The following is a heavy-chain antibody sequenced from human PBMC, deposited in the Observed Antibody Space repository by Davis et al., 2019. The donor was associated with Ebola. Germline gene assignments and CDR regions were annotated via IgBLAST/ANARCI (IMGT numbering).Heavy chain of an antibody. Sequence: GESLKISCAASGFTFSSYEMNWVRQAPGKGLEWVSYISSSCSTIYYADSVKGRFTISRDNSKNTLYLQMNSLRAEDTAVYYCASRTTVRYSIYYYYYGMDVWGQGTTVTVSS. V-gene: IGHV3-48*03. D-gene: IGHD4-17*01. J-gene: IGHJ6*02. CDR3: ASRTTVRYSIYYYYYGMDV. CDR2: ISSSCSTI. CDR1: GFTFSSYE.